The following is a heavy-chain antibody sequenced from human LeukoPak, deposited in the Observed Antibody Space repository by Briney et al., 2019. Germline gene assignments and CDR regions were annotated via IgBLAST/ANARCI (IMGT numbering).Heavy chain of an antibody. J-gene: IGHJ4*02. Sequence: SQTLSLTCTVSGGSISSGSYYWSWIRQPAGKGLEWIGRIYTSGSTNYNPSLKSRVTMSVDTSKNQFSLKLSSVTAADTAVYYCARDSVGASDHYFDYWGQGTLVTVSS. V-gene: IGHV4-61*02. CDR1: GGSISSGSYY. CDR3: ARDSVGASDHYFDY. D-gene: IGHD1-26*01. CDR2: IYTSGST.